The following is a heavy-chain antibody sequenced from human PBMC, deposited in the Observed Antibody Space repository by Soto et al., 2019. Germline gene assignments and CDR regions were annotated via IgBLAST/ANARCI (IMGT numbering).Heavy chain of an antibody. D-gene: IGHD6-13*01. CDR1: GFTFSSYG. CDR3: ARTAGGRGRGALNI. Sequence: QVHLEESGGGVVQPGTSLRLSCVASGFTFSSYGVHGVRQAPGKGRGWVAAILNTENKKYYADSVKCRFTISGDNSQNTLCLQMDSLMSEDTAMYYCARTAGGRGRGALNIWGQGTMVTVS. CDR2: ILNTENKK. J-gene: IGHJ3*02. V-gene: IGHV3-30-3*01.